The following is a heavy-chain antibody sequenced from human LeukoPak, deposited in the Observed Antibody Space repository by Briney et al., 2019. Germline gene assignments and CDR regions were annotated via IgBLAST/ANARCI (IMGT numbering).Heavy chain of an antibody. Sequence: GGSLRLSCAASGFTFSSYWVSWVRQAPGKGLEWVANIKQDGSVKYYVDSVKGRFTISRDNAKNSLYLQMNSLRAEDTAVYYCARDPLAVAGPFDYWGRGTLVTVSS. CDR3: ARDPLAVAGPFDY. CDR2: IKQDGSVK. CDR1: GFTFSSYW. V-gene: IGHV3-7*01. J-gene: IGHJ4*02. D-gene: IGHD6-19*01.